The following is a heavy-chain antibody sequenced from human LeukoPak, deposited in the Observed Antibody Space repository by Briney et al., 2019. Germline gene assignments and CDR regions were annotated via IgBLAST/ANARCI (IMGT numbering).Heavy chain of an antibody. D-gene: IGHD3-22*01. CDR1: GFTFSRHD. Sequence: GGSLRLSCAASGFTFSRHDMHWVRQSTGKSLEWVSAIGTAGDTYHPGSVKGRFTISRENAKNSLYLQMNSLRDGDTAVYYCARMGDSSGYRGYYYGMDVWGQGTTVTVSS. CDR2: IGTAGDT. V-gene: IGHV3-13*01. CDR3: ARMGDSSGYRGYYYGMDV. J-gene: IGHJ6*02.